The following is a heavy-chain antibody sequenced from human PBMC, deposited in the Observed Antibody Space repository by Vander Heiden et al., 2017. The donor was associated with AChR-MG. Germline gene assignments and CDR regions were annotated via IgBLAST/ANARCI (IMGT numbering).Heavy chain of an antibody. J-gene: IGHJ6*02. Sequence: EVQLVESGGGLVQPGRSLRLSCAASGFTFDDYAMDWVRQAPGKGLGWVSGISWNSGSIGYADSVKGRFTISRDNAKNSLYLQMNSLRAEDTALYYCAKDSHTRGLYYYYGMDVWGQGTTVTVSS. V-gene: IGHV3-9*01. CDR1: GFTFDDYA. D-gene: IGHD2-2*01. CDR3: AKDSHTRGLYYYYGMDV. CDR2: ISWNSGSI.